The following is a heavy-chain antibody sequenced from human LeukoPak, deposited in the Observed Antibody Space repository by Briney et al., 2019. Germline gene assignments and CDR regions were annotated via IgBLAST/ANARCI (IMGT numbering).Heavy chain of an antibody. V-gene: IGHV3-66*01. CDR2: IYSGGNT. CDR1: GFTVSSNY. Sequence: GGSLRLSCAASGFTVSSNYMNWVRQAPGKGLEWVSVIYSGGNTYHADSVKGRFAISRDSSKNTVYLQMNSLRAEDTAVYYRARAPLSPYHYDPQRPKGYFDYWGQGTLVTVSS. J-gene: IGHJ4*02. D-gene: IGHD3-22*01. CDR3: ARAPLSPYHYDPQRPKGYFDY.